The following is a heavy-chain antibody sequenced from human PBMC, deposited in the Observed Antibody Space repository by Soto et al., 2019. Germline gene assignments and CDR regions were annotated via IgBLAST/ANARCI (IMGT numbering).Heavy chain of an antibody. CDR3: ARCLHCSNGGRFDP. V-gene: IGHV3-23*01. D-gene: IGHD2-8*01. CDR1: GFTFISYA. CDR2: ITGSGGNT. Sequence: PGGSLRHSCAASGFTFISYALSWVRQAPGKGLEWVSAITGSGGNTYYADSVKGRFTLSGDKSENTLYLQMSSLRADDTAVYYCARCLHCSNGGRFDPWGQGALVTVS. J-gene: IGHJ5*02.